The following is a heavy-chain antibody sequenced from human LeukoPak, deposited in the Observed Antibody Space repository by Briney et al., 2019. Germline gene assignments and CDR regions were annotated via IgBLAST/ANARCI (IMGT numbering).Heavy chain of an antibody. CDR3: ARDRIAAAGRGINWFDP. CDR1: GGSISSGGYY. V-gene: IGHV4-31*03. J-gene: IGHJ5*02. D-gene: IGHD6-13*01. Sequence: SQTLSLTCTVSGGSISSGGYYWSWIRQHPGKGLEWIGYIYYSGSTYYNPSLKSRVTISVDTPKNQFSLKLSSVTAADTAVYYCARDRIAAAGRGINWFDPWGQGTLVTVSS. CDR2: IYYSGST.